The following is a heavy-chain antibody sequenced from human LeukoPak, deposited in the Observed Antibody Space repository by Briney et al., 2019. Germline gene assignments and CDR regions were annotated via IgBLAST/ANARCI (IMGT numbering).Heavy chain of an antibody. D-gene: IGHD3/OR15-3a*01. CDR3: SRWTNSYFGL. CDR2: ISSNGVDT. CDR1: GFSITSNG. J-gene: IGHJ2*01. V-gene: IGHV3-64*01. Sequence: GGSLRLSCAASGFSITSNGMHWVRQAPGKGLEDVSAISSNGVDTYYANSVKGRFIVSRDISKNTVYLQSDSLRPDDMAVYYWSRWTNSYFGLWGRGTLVTVSS.